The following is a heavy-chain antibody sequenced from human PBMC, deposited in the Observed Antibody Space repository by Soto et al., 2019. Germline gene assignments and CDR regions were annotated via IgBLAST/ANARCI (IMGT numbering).Heavy chain of an antibody. J-gene: IGHJ4*02. D-gene: IGHD3-16*01. CDR2: ISGSGGTT. CDR1: GFRFSDYA. Sequence: EVQLLESGGGLVQPGGSLRLSCAASGFRFSDYAMIWVRQAPGKGLEWVSSISGSGGTTYYADSVKGRFIISRDSSKNTLYLQMNSLRADDTAVYYCAKDRVIITGAPIEHWGQGSLVTVSS. CDR3: AKDRVIITGAPIEH. V-gene: IGHV3-23*01.